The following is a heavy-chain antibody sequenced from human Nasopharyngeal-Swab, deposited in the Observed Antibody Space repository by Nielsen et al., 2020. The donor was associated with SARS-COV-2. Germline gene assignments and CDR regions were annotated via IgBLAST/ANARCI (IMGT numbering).Heavy chain of an antibody. D-gene: IGHD3-10*01. V-gene: IGHV3-23*01. CDR3: ARAYYYGSGSYYNGAEYFQH. Sequence: GESLKISCAAAGFTFSNYGMNWVRQTPGKGLEWVSSISGSGDSTYYADSVKGRFTISRDNSKNTLYLQMNSLRAEDTAVYYCARAYYYGSGSYYNGAEYFQHWGQGTLVTVSS. CDR1: GFTFSNYG. CDR2: ISGSGDST. J-gene: IGHJ1*01.